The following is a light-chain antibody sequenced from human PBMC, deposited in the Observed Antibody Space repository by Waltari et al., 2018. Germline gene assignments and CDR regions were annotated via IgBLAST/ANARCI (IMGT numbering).Light chain of an antibody. J-gene: IGLJ3*02. Sequence: QSALTQPPSASGSPGQSVTISCTGTSSAFGNYNFVSWYQQHPGKAPKVVIYEVTKRSSVVPERFAGAKSGNTASLTVSGLQAEDEADYYCSSFAGRWVFGGGTKLTVL. V-gene: IGLV2-8*01. CDR1: SSAFGNYNF. CDR3: SSFAGRWV. CDR2: EVT.